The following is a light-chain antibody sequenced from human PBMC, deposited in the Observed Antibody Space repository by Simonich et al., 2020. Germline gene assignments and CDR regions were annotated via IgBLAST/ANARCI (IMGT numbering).Light chain of an antibody. CDR3: SSYTSSSTWV. J-gene: IGLJ3*02. CDR2: DVS. Sequence: QSALTQPASVSGSPGQSITISCTGTSSDVGGYNYVFWYQHHPGKAPKLIIYDVSKRPSGVSNRFSGSKSGNTASLTISGLQAEDEADYYCSSYTSSSTWVFGGGTKLTVL. V-gene: IGLV2-14*03. CDR1: SSDVGGYNY.